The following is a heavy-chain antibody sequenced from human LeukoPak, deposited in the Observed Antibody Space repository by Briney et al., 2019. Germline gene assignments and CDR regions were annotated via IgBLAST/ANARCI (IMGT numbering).Heavy chain of an antibody. D-gene: IGHD1-26*01. CDR2: IYYSGST. V-gene: IGHV4-59*08. CDR3: ARHLVGATGTGPFDY. CDR1: GGXISGYY. J-gene: IGHJ4*02. Sequence: PSETLSLTCTVSGGXISGYYCSWIRQPPGKGLEWIGYIYYSGSTNYNPSPKGRVTMSVDTSKNQFSLKLSSVTAADTAVYYCARHLVGATGTGPFDYWGQGTLVTVSS.